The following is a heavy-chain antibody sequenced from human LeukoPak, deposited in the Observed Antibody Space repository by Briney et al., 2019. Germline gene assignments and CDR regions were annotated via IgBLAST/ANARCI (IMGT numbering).Heavy chain of an antibody. Sequence: GGSLRLSCAASGFTFSSYAMSRVRQAPGKGLEWVANIKQDGSEKYYVDSVKGRFTISRDNAKNSLYLQMNSLRAEDTAVYYCARSSGSGSYTPYYYYGMDVWGQGTTVTVSS. V-gene: IGHV3-7*01. CDR2: IKQDGSEK. J-gene: IGHJ6*02. CDR1: GFTFSSYA. CDR3: ARSSGSGSYTPYYYYGMDV. D-gene: IGHD3-10*01.